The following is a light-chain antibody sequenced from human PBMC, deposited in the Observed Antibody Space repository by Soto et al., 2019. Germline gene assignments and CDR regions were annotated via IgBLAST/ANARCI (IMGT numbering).Light chain of an antibody. CDR2: GTS. Sequence: EIVMTQSPATLSVSPGERATLSCRASQSVSSNLAWYQQKPGQAPRLLIYGTSTRATGIPARFSGSGSGTEFTLTISSLQSEDFAVYYCQQYNYWPPYTFGQGTKLEIE. J-gene: IGKJ2*01. V-gene: IGKV3-15*01. CDR3: QQYNYWPPYT. CDR1: QSVSSN.